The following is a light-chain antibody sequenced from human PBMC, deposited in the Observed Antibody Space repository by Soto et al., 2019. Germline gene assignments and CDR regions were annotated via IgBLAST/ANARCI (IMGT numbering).Light chain of an antibody. J-gene: IGKJ2*01. Sequence: IVLTQSPGTLSLSPGERATLSCRASQSVSSTYLAWYQQKPGQAPRLLIYGASSRATGIPDRFSGSGSGTDFTLTISRLEPEDFAVYYCQLYGSSPRTFGQGTKLAIK. CDR1: QSVSSTY. CDR3: QLYGSSPRT. CDR2: GAS. V-gene: IGKV3-20*01.